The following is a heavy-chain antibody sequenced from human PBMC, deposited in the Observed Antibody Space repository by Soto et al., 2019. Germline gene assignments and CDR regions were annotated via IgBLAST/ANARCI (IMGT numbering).Heavy chain of an antibody. Sequence: PSETLSLTCTVSGGSISSGGYYWSWIRQHPGKGLEWIGYIYYSGSTYYNPSLKSRVTISVDTSKNQFSLKLSSVTAADTAVYYCARDDLGGAIDPWGQGTLVTVSS. D-gene: IGHD3-3*01. CDR3: ARDDLGGAIDP. J-gene: IGHJ5*02. CDR1: GGSISSGGYY. CDR2: IYYSGST. V-gene: IGHV4-31*03.